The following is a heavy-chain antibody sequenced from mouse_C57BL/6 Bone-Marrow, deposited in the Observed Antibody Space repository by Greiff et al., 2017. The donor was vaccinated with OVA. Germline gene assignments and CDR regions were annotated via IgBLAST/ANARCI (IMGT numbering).Heavy chain of an antibody. Sequence: EVQGVESGGDLVKPGGSLKLSCAASGFTFSSYGMSWVRQTPDKRLEWVATISSGGSYTYYPDSVKGRFTISRDNAKNTLYLQMSSLKSEDTAMYYCARHSYGSSPYWYFDVWGTGTTVTVSS. CDR2: ISSGGSYT. D-gene: IGHD1-1*01. CDR1: GFTFSSYG. V-gene: IGHV5-6*01. CDR3: ARHSYGSSPYWYFDV. J-gene: IGHJ1*03.